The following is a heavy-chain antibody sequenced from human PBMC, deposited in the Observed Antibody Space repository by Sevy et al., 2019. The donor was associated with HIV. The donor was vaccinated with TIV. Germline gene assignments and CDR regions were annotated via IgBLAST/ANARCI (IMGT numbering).Heavy chain of an antibody. J-gene: IGHJ6*02. V-gene: IGHV1-18*01. CDR2: ISAYNGNT. D-gene: IGHD3-10*01. Sequence: ASVKVSCKASGYTFTSYGISWVRQAPGQGLEWMGWISAYNGNTNYAQKLQGRVTMTTDTSTSTAYMELRSLRSDDTAVYYCARDQYYGSGNYPPTPDGMDVWGQGTTVTVSS. CDR3: ARDQYYGSGNYPPTPDGMDV. CDR1: GYTFTSYG.